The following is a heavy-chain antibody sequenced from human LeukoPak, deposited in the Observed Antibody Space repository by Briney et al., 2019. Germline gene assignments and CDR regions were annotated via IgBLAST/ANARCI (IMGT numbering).Heavy chain of an antibody. CDR3: ARTISIRSDTWGDIKYSDY. CDR2: IYYSGDT. D-gene: IGHD3-10*01. CDR1: GGSISSSSYH. V-gene: IGHV4-39*01. J-gene: IGHJ4*02. Sequence: SETLSLTCSVSGGSISSSSYHWDWIRQSPGKGLEWIGDIYYSGDTHHKPSLKSRLTISVDTSNNQFSLRLSSVTAADTAVYYCARTISIRSDTWGDIKYSDYWGQGTLVTVSS.